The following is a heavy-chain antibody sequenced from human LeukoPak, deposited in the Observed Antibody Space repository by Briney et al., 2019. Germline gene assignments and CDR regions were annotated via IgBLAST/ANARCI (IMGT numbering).Heavy chain of an antibody. CDR2: TNYRSKWYN. Sequence: SQTLSLTCDISGDSVYDYLVAWNLVRQSPSRGLEWLGRTNYRSKWYNDYAVSVRGRITINPDTSKNRFSLQLDSVTPEDMAVYSGAIRSSCSGLYWGQGTLVTVSS. J-gene: IGHJ4*02. V-gene: IGHV6-1*01. CDR1: GDSVYDYLVA. D-gene: IGHD6-19*01. CDR3: AIRSSCSGLY.